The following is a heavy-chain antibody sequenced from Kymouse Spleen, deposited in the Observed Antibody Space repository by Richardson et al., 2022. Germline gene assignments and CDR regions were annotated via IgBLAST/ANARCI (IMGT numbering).Heavy chain of an antibody. CDR1: GFTFSSYG. Sequence: QVQLVESGGGVVQPGRSLRLSCAASGFTFSSYGMHWVRQAPGKGLEWVAVIWYDGSNKYYADSVKGRFTISRDNSKNTLYLQMNSLRAEDTAVYYCARENWNLYFDYWGQGTLVTVSS. V-gene: IGHV3-33*01. CDR2: IWYDGSNK. D-gene: IGHD1-1*01,IGHD1-20*01,IGHD1-7*01. J-gene: IGHJ4*02. CDR3: ARENWNLYFDY.